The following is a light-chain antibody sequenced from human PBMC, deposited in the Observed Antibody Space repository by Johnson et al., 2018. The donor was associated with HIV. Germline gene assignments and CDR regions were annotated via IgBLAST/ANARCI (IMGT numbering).Light chain of an antibody. Sequence: HSVLTQPPSVSAAPGQKVTISCSGSSSNIGNNYVSWYQQLPRTAPKLLIYENNKRPSGIPDRFSGSKSGTSATLGITGLQTGDEADYYCGTWDSSLSAGGFVFGTGTKVTVL. CDR2: ENN. CDR3: GTWDSSLSAGGFV. V-gene: IGLV1-51*02. J-gene: IGLJ1*01. CDR1: SSNIGNNY.